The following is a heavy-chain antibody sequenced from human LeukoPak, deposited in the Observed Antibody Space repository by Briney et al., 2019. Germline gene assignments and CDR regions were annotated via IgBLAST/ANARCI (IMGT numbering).Heavy chain of an antibody. V-gene: IGHV3-30*04. CDR2: ISYDGSNE. J-gene: IGHJ1*01. CDR1: GFTFSSYV. Sequence: GGSLRLSCAASGFTFSSYVMHWVRQAPGKGLEWVAIISYDGSNEYYADSVKGRFTISRDNSKNTLYLQMNSLRAEDTAVYYCAKDRYYDSSGYLQHWGQGSLVTVSS. CDR3: AKDRYYDSSGYLQH. D-gene: IGHD3-22*01.